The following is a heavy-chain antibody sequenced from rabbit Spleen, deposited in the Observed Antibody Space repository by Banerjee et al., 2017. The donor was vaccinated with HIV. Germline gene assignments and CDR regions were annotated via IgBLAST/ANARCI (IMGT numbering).Heavy chain of an antibody. D-gene: IGHD4-2*01. CDR3: ARDVADAARLIRLDL. V-gene: IGHV1S45*01. Sequence: QEQLGESGGDLVKPEGSLTLTCTASGFSFSKSFWICWVRQAPGKGLEWIACIDGGSSGTTYYASWAKGRFTISKTSSTTVTLQMTSLTAADTATYFCARDVADAARLIRLDLWGQGTLVTVS. CDR1: GFSFSKSFW. CDR2: IDGGSSGTT. J-gene: IGHJ3*01.